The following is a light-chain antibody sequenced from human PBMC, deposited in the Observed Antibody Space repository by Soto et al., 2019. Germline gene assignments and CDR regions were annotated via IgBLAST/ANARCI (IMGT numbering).Light chain of an antibody. V-gene: IGLV2-14*01. CDR3: SSYTSSSSWV. CDR2: EVS. Sequence: QSALTQPASVSGSPGQSITISCTGTSSDVGGYNFVSWYQQHPGKAPKLIIYEVSDQPSGVSHRFSGSKSGNTASLTISGLQAEDEADYYCSSYTSSSSWVFGGGTKVTVL. J-gene: IGLJ3*02. CDR1: SSDVGGYNF.